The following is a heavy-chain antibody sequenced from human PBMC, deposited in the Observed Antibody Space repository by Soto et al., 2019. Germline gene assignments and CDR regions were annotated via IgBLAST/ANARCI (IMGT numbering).Heavy chain of an antibody. D-gene: IGHD2-15*01. CDR3: GAATHPNGGIDY. Sequence: SVKVSCKASGGTFSSYAISWVRQAPGQGLEWMGGIIPIFGTANYAQKFQGRVTITADESTSTAYMELSSLRSEDTAVYYCGAATHPNGGIDYWGQGTLVTVSS. CDR2: IIPIFGTA. J-gene: IGHJ4*02. V-gene: IGHV1-69*13. CDR1: GGTFSSYA.